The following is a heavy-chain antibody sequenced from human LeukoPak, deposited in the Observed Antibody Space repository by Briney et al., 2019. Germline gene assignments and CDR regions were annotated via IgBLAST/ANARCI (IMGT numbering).Heavy chain of an antibody. CDR1: GFTFSSYA. D-gene: IGHD2-2*01. CDR3: ARESKYCSSTSCYHYYYGMDV. V-gene: IGHV3-30-3*01. J-gene: IGHJ6*02. CDR2: ISYDGSNK. Sequence: GRSLRLSCAASGFTFSSYAMHWVRQAPGKGLEWVAVISYDGSNKYCADSVKGRFTISRDNSKNTLYLQMNSLRAEDTAVYYCARESKYCSSTSCYHYYYGMDVWGQGTTVTVSS.